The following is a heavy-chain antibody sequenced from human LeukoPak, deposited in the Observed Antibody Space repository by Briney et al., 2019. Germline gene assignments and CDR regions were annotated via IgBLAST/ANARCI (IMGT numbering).Heavy chain of an antibody. Sequence: GGSLRLSCAGSGFTFDDYAMHWVRQTPGKGLEWVSDISWNSGNMSYVDFVEGRFTISRDNAKNSLSLQMNSLSNEDTAVYYCAMDAYGGATFFYYMDVWGKGTTVSVS. J-gene: IGHJ6*03. V-gene: IGHV3-9*01. CDR1: GFTFDDYA. CDR2: ISWNSGNM. CDR3: AMDAYGGATFFYYMDV. D-gene: IGHD2/OR15-2a*01.